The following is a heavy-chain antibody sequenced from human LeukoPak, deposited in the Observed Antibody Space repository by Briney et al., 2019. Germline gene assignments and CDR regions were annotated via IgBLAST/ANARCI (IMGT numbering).Heavy chain of an antibody. CDR1: GFTFSDYA. CDR3: ARGALDAATPFDS. V-gene: IGHV3-64*01. J-gene: IGHJ5*01. Sequence: GGSLRLSCAASGFTFSDYAMHWVRQAPGKELEYVSAISSNGGSIHYANSVKGRFTISRDNSKNTLYLQMDSLRAEDTAVYYCARGALDAATPFDSWGQGTLVTVSS. D-gene: IGHD2-15*01. CDR2: ISSNGGSI.